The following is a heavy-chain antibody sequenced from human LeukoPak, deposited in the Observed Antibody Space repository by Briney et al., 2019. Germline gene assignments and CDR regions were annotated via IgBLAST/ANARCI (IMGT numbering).Heavy chain of an antibody. D-gene: IGHD3-10*01. J-gene: IGHJ5*02. CDR1: GYSISSGYY. Sequence: PSETLSLTCTVSGYSISSGYYWGWIRQLPGKGLEWMGSIYHSGSTYYNPSLKSRVTIPVDTSKNQFSLKLSSVTAADTAVYYCAREVDYYGSGSYYFNNWFDPWGQGTLVTVSS. CDR3: AREVDYYGSGSYYFNNWFDP. CDR2: IYHSGST. V-gene: IGHV4-38-2*02.